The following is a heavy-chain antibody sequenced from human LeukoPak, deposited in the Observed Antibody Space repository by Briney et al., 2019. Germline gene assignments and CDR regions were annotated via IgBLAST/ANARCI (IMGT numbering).Heavy chain of an antibody. CDR1: GGSISSYY. V-gene: IGHV4-4*07. J-gene: IGHJ4*02. Sequence: SETLSLTCTVSGGSISSYYWSWIRQPAGKGLEWIGRIYTSGSTNYNPSLKSRVTMSVDTSKNQFSLKLTSVTAADTAIYYCVRHYCSSTRCYSFSDWGQGTLVTVSS. CDR3: VRHYCSSTRCYSFSD. D-gene: IGHD2-2*01. CDR2: IYTSGST.